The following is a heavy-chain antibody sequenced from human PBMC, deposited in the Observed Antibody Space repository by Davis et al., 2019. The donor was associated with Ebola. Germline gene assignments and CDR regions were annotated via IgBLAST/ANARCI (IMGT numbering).Heavy chain of an antibody. V-gene: IGHV3-73*01. CDR2: IRSKANSYAT. CDR3: TTALDMSMDV. CDR1: GFTFSGSA. J-gene: IGHJ6*02. Sequence: GGSLRLSCAASGFTFSGSAMHWVRQASGKGLEWVGRIRSKANSYATAYAASVKGRFTISRDDSKNTAYLQMNSLKTEDTAVYYCTTALDMSMDVWGQGTTVTVSS. D-gene: IGHD2-15*01.